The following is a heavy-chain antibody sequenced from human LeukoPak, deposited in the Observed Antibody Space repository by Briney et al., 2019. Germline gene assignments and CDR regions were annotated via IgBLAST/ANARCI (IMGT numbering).Heavy chain of an antibody. CDR2: ISGGGGST. CDR1: GFTFGSYA. Sequence: GGSLRLSCAASGFTFGSYAMSWVRQAPGKGLQRVSAISGGGGSTYYADSVKGRFTISRDNSKNTLYLQMNSLRAEDAAVYYCAKNGFHCTSTSCYSTSYYFDYWGQGTLVTVSS. J-gene: IGHJ4*02. V-gene: IGHV3-23*01. CDR3: AKNGFHCTSTSCYSTSYYFDY. D-gene: IGHD2-2*01.